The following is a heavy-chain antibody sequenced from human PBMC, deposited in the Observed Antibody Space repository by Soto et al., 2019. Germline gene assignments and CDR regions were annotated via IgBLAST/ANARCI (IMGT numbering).Heavy chain of an antibody. V-gene: IGHV1-69*02. CDR2: IIPILGIA. CDR3: ASKIYGGKGYYYYGMDV. D-gene: IGHD4-17*01. J-gene: IGHJ6*02. CDR1: GGTFSSYT. Sequence: QVQLVQSGAEVKKPGSSVKVSCKASGGTFSSYTISWVRQAPGQGLEWMGRIIPILGIANYAQKFQGRVTITADKSTSTAYMELSSLRSEDTAVYYCASKIYGGKGYYYYGMDVWGQGTTVTVSS.